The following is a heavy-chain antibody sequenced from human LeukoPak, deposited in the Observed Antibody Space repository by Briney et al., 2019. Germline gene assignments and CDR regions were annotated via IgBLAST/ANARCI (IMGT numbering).Heavy chain of an antibody. D-gene: IGHD3-10*01. Sequence: GGSLRLSCAASGFTFSSYAMSWVRQAPGKGLEWVSAISGSGGSTYYADSVKGRFTISRDNSKNTLYLQMNSLRAEDTAVYYCARDLVWFGELFFNWFDPWGQGTLVTVSS. CDR2: ISGSGGST. CDR3: ARDLVWFGELFFNWFDP. J-gene: IGHJ5*02. CDR1: GFTFSSYA. V-gene: IGHV3-23*01.